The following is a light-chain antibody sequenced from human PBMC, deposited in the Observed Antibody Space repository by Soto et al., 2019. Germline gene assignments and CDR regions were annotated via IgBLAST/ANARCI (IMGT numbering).Light chain of an antibody. J-gene: IGKJ1*01. Sequence: DIQMTQSPSTLSTSIGDRVTITCRASQGISNYLAWYQQKPGKVPKLLIYAASTLQSGVPSRFSGSGSGTDFTLTISSLQPEDVATYYCQKYNSAPWTFGQGTKVDIK. CDR1: QGISNY. CDR2: AAS. CDR3: QKYNSAPWT. V-gene: IGKV1-27*01.